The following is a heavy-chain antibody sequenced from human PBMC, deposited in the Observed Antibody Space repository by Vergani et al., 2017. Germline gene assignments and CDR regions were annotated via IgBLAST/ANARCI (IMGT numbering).Heavy chain of an antibody. D-gene: IGHD2-2*01. V-gene: IGHV1-45*02. CDR1: GYPFTYRY. CDR3: ALADSSTSCINSVRITPETGSWFDP. Sequence: QMQLVQSGAEVKKTGSSVKVSCKASGYPFTYRYLHWVRQAPGQALEWMGWITPFNGNTNYAQKFQDRVTITRDRSMSTAYMELSSLRSEDTAMYYCALADSSTSCINSVRITPETGSWFDPWGQGTLVTVSS. J-gene: IGHJ5*02. CDR2: ITPFNGNT.